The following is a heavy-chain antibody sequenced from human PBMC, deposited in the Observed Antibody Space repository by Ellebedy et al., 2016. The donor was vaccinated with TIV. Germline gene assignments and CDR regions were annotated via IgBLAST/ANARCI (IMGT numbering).Heavy chain of an antibody. D-gene: IGHD4-17*01. CDR2: IYQDGSET. CDR3: ARRGSYGDYAVQVNNWFGS. CDR1: GFSFRSYW. J-gene: IGHJ5*01. V-gene: IGHV3-7*01. Sequence: PGGSLRLSCAASGFSFRSYWMGWLRQAPGKGLEWVANIYQDGSETYYVDSVNGRFTISRDNAKNSLYLQMNSLRAEDTAIYYCARRGSYGDYAVQVNNWFGSWGQGTLVTVSS.